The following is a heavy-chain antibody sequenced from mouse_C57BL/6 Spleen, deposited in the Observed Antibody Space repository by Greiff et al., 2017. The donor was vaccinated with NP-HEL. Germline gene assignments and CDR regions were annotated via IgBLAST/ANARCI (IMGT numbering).Heavy chain of an antibody. J-gene: IGHJ4*01. Sequence: VKLQESGAELVKPGASVKISCKASGYAFSSYWMNWVKQRPGKGLEWIGQIYPGDGDTNYNGKFKGKATLTADKSSSTAYMQLSSLTSEDSAVYFCARGFDLLLRSYYAMDYWGQGTSVTVSS. CDR3: ARGFDLLLRSYYAMDY. CDR2: IYPGDGDT. CDR1: GYAFSSYW. D-gene: IGHD1-1*01. V-gene: IGHV1-80*01.